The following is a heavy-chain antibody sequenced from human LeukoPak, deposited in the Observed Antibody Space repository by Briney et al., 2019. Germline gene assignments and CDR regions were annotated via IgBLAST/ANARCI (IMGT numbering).Heavy chain of an antibody. J-gene: IGHJ4*02. Sequence: GGSLRLSCAASGFTFSSYSMNWVRQAPGKGLEWVSSISSSSSYIYYADSVKGRFTISRDNAKNSLYLQMNSLSAEDTAVYYCATDPTVATIRPYFDYWGQGTLVTVSS. CDR3: ATDPTVATIRPYFDY. V-gene: IGHV3-21*01. CDR1: GFTFSSYS. D-gene: IGHD5-12*01. CDR2: ISSSSSYI.